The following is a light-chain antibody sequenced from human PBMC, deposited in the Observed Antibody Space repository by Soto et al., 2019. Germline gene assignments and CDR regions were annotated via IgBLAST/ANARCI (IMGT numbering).Light chain of an antibody. Sequence: DIVMTQFPDSLAVSLGERATINCKSRQSVLYSSNNKNYLAWYQQKPGQPPKLLIYWASTRESGVPDRFSGSGSGTDFTLTISSLQAEDGAVYYCQQYYSTPHTFGQGTKLEIK. CDR3: QQYYSTPHT. CDR1: QSVLYSSNNKNY. CDR2: WAS. V-gene: IGKV4-1*01. J-gene: IGKJ2*01.